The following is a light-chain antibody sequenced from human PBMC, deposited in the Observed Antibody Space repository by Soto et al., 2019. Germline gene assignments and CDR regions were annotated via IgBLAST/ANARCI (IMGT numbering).Light chain of an antibody. CDR2: GAS. CDR1: QSVSSSY. V-gene: IGKV3-20*01. CDR3: HQYSSSPST. J-gene: IGKJ2*01. Sequence: EIVLTQSPGTLSLSPGERATLSCRASQSVSSSYLAWYQQKPGQAPRLLIYGASSRATGIPDRFSGSGSGPDFTLTISRLEPEDFAVYYCHQYSSSPSTFGQGTKLEIK.